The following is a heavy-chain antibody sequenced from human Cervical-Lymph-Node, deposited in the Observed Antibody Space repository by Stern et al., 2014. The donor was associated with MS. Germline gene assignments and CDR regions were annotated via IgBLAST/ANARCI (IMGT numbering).Heavy chain of an antibody. V-gene: IGHV5-51*04. CDR2: IYPDDSDI. CDR3: ARPPPRRKWDDPNYGMDV. D-gene: IGHD1-1*01. J-gene: IGHJ6*02. Sequence: VQLVQSGAEVKKPGESLKISCKGSGYTFTNNWIAWVRQMPGKGLEWMGIIYPDDSDIRYSPSLQGQVPISADKPSSTASLQWSSLKAADSAVYYCARPPPRRKWDDPNYGMDVWGQGTTVTVSS. CDR1: GYTFTNNW.